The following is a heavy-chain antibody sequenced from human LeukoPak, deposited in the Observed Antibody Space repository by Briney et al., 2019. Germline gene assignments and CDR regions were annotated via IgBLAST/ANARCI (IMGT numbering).Heavy chain of an antibody. CDR2: IYHSGST. Sequence: SETLSLTCTVSGYSISSGYYWGWIRQPPGKGLEWIGSIYHSGSTYYNPSLKSRVTISVDTSKNQFSLKLSSVTAADTAVYYCARCYDDYDLSYFDYWGQGTLVTVSS. CDR3: ARCYDDYDLSYFDY. D-gene: IGHD3-16*01. J-gene: IGHJ4*02. V-gene: IGHV4-38-2*02. CDR1: GYSISSGYY.